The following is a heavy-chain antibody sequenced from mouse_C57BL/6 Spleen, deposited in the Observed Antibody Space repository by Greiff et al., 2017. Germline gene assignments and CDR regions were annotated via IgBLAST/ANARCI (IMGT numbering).Heavy chain of an antibody. CDR2: IYPGDGDT. CDR3: ASGLRRADYFDY. CDR1: GYAFSSYW. V-gene: IGHV1-80*01. D-gene: IGHD2-4*01. J-gene: IGHJ2*01. Sequence: VKLVESGAELVKPGASVKISCKASGYAFSSYWMNWVKQRPGKGLEWIGQIYPGDGDTNYNGKFKGKATLTADKSSSTAYMQLSSLTSEDSAVYFCASGLRRADYFDYWGQGTTLTVSS.